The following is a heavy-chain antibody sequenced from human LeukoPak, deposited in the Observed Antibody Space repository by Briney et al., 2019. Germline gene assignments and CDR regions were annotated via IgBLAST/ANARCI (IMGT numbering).Heavy chain of an antibody. V-gene: IGHV1-2*02. CDR3: AGFYWNEFDY. J-gene: IGHJ4*02. D-gene: IGHD1-1*01. Sequence: ASVKVSCKAAGYTFTGDYMDWVRQAPGQGLEWMGGINPNRGGTNYTQKFQGRVTMTRDTSISTAYMELSKLRSDDTAVYYCAGFYWNEFDYWGQGTLVTVSS. CDR1: GYTFTGDY. CDR2: INPNRGGT.